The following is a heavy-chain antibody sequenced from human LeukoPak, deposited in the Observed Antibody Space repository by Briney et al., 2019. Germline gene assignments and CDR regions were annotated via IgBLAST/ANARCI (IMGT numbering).Heavy chain of an antibody. Sequence: SQTLSHTCAISGDSVSSNRAAWNWIRQSPTRGLEWLGRTYYRSKWYNDYAVSVKSRITINPDTSKNQFSPQLNSVTPEDTAVYFCARGNRDNGKPFDYWGQGTLVTVSS. J-gene: IGHJ4*02. CDR1: GDSVSSNRAA. CDR3: ARGNRDNGKPFDY. CDR2: TYYRSKWYN. D-gene: IGHD1-26*01. V-gene: IGHV6-1*01.